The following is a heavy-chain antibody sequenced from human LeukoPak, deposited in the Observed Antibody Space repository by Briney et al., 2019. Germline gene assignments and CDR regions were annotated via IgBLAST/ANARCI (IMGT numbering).Heavy chain of an antibody. J-gene: IGHJ2*01. Sequence: GESLKISCKGSGYSFTTYWIAWVRQMPGKGLEWMGIIYPGDSDSSRYSPSFQGQVTISADKSISTAYLQWSSLKVSDTAMYYCARHQRIERMRYFDLWGRGTLVTVSS. CDR2: IYPGDSDSS. CDR1: GYSFTTYW. V-gene: IGHV5-51*01. D-gene: IGHD1-1*01. CDR3: ARHQRIERMRYFDL.